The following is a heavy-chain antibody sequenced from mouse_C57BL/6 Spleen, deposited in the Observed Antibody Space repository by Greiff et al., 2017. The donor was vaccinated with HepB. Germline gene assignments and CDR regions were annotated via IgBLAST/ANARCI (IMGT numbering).Heavy chain of an antibody. V-gene: IGHV1-50*01. J-gene: IGHJ2*01. D-gene: IGHD1-1*01. CDR3: ARSYYYGSSYVQYYFDY. Sequence: QVQLQQPGAELVKPGASVKLSCKASGYTFTSYWMQWVKQRPGQGLEWIGEIDPSDSYTYYNQKFKGKATLTVDTSSSTAYMQLSSLTSEDSAVYYCARSYYYGSSYVQYYFDYWGQGTTLTVSS. CDR1: GYTFTSYW. CDR2: IDPSDSYT.